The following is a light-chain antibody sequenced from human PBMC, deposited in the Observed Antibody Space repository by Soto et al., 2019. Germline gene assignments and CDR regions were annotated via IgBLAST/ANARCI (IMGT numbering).Light chain of an antibody. CDR1: SSDIGTYNP. Sequence: QSALTQPASVSGSPGQSFTISCTGTSSDIGTYNPVSWYQHHPGKAPKLIIHEVSNRPSGVSNRFSGSKSGNTASLTISGLQTEAEADYYCSSYLSTSALGFGGGTKLTVL. J-gene: IGLJ3*02. CDR2: EVS. V-gene: IGLV2-14*01. CDR3: SSYLSTSALG.